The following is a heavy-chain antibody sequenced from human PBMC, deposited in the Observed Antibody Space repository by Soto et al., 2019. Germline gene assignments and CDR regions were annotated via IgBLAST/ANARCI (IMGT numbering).Heavy chain of an antibody. Sequence: VKLVESGGGLVQPGGSLRLSCEASGFTFSNFGINWVRQAPGKGLEWVSHISSSSTTIYYAESVKGRFTISRDNANNSLSLQISSLRGEDTAVYYCATSFITTIGTTAWGQGTLVTVSS. V-gene: IGHV3-48*01. CDR3: ATSFITTIGTTA. CDR1: GFTFSNFG. D-gene: IGHD1-1*01. CDR2: ISSSSTTI. J-gene: IGHJ4*02.